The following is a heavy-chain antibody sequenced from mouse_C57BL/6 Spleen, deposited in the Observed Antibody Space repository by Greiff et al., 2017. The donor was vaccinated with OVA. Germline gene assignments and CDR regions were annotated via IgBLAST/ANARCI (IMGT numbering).Heavy chain of an antibody. V-gene: IGHV1-22*01. J-gene: IGHJ3*01. CDR3: ARGYYGSTTWCAY. D-gene: IGHD1-1*01. CDR1: GYTFTDYN. CDR2: INPNNGGT. Sequence: EVQLQQSGPELVKPGASVKMSCKASGYTFTDYNMHWVKQSHGKSLEWIGYINPNNGGTSYNQKFKGKATLTVNKSSSTAYMELRSLTSEDSAVYYCARGYYGSTTWCAYWGQGTLVTVSA.